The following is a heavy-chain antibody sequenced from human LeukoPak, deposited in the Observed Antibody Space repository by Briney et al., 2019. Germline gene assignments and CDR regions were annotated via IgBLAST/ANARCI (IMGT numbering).Heavy chain of an antibody. CDR3: ARRQHTYSAHWFDP. D-gene: IGHD1-26*01. CDR2: IYYSGST. V-gene: IGHV4-31*03. J-gene: IGHJ5*02. Sequence: SQTLSLTCTVSGGSISSGGYYWSWIRQHPGKGLEWIGYIYYSGSTYYNPSLKSRVTISVDTSKNQFSLKLSSVTAADTAVYYCARRQHTYSAHWFDPWGQGTLVTVSS. CDR1: GGSISSGGYY.